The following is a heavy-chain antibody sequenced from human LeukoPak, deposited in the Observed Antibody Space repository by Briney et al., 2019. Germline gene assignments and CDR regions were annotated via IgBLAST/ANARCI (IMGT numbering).Heavy chain of an antibody. CDR3: TTGDGSFDY. CDR1: GFTFSDAW. CDR2: IKSKTDGGTT. V-gene: IGHV3-15*01. Sequence: GGSLRLSCAASGFTFSDAWMSWVRQAPGKGLEWVGRIKSKTDGGTTDYAAPGKGRFTISRDDSRNTLYLQMNSLKTEDTAVYYCTTGDGSFDYWSQGTLVTVSS. J-gene: IGHJ4*02.